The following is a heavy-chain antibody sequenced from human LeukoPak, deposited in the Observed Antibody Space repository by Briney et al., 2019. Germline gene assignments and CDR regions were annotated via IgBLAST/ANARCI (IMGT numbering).Heavy chain of an antibody. J-gene: IGHJ4*02. CDR3: AKMEVSAAAAFDY. D-gene: IGHD6-13*01. CDR2: ITASGDST. Sequence: GGSLRLSCAGSGFPFSSYPISWVRQPPGKGLEWVSAITASGDSTYSADSVKGRFTISRDNSKNTLYLQMNSLRAEDTAVYYCAKMEVSAAAAFDYWGQGTLVTVSS. V-gene: IGHV3-23*01. CDR1: GFPFSSYP.